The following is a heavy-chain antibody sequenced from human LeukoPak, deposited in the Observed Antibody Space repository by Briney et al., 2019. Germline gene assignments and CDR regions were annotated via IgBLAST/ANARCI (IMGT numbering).Heavy chain of an antibody. Sequence: SETLSLTCTVSGGSISSYYWSWIRQPPGKGLEWIGYIYYSGNTNYSPSVKSRVTMSVDTSKNQFSLKLTSVTAADTAVYYRARVGSGGYLDYWGQGTLVTVSS. D-gene: IGHD3-10*01. CDR1: GGSISSYY. CDR2: IYYSGNT. V-gene: IGHV4-59*01. CDR3: ARVGSGGYLDY. J-gene: IGHJ4*02.